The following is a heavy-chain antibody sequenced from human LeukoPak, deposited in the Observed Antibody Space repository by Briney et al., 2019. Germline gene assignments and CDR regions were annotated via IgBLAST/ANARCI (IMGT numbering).Heavy chain of an antibody. V-gene: IGHV3-30*02. D-gene: IGHD5-24*01. CDR3: AKFAGYNRRLDY. CDR2: IRYDGSNK. Sequence: GGSLRLSCAASGFTFSTYGMHWVRQAPGKGLEWVAFIRYDGSNKYYADSVKGRFTISRDNSKNTLYLQMNSLRAEDTAVYYCAKFAGYNRRLDYWGQGTLVTVSS. CDR1: GFTFSTYG. J-gene: IGHJ4*02.